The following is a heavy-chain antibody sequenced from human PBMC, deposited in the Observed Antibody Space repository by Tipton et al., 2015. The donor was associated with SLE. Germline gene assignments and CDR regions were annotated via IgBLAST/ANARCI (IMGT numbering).Heavy chain of an antibody. CDR2: NSFTGNT. Sequence: TLSLTCTVSGASIRTHYLSWIRQPPGKGLEWIGDNSFTGNTNVNPSLKSGVTMSVATSKNQFSLRLTSVTPADTAMYYCARDSAVNLWYFDLWGRGTLVTVSS. CDR3: ARDSAVNLWYFDL. D-gene: IGHD3-16*01. J-gene: IGHJ2*01. CDR1: GASIRTHY. V-gene: IGHV4-59*11.